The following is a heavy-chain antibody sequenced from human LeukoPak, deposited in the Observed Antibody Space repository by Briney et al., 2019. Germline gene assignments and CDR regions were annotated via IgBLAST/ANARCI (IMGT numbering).Heavy chain of an antibody. Sequence: GGSLRLSCEASGFIFSTCGMSWVRQAPGKGLEWVSGIRGSGSNTDYVGSVKGRFAISRDNSKNTLYLQMNSLRAEDTAVYYCAKGLRELWGDAFDLWGQGTMVTVSS. D-gene: IGHD5-12*01. V-gene: IGHV3-23*01. J-gene: IGHJ3*01. CDR3: AKGLRELWGDAFDL. CDR2: IRGSGSNT. CDR1: GFIFSTCG.